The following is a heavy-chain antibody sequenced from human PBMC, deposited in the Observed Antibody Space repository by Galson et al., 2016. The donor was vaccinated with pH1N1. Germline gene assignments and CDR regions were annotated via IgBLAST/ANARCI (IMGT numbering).Heavy chain of an antibody. J-gene: IGHJ5*02. CDR2: IYYSGST. V-gene: IGHV4-30-4*01. Sequence: TLSLPCTVSGGSISSSDYYWSWIRQPPGKGLEWIGYIYYSGSTYYNPSLKSRVTISVDTSKNQFSLKLSSVTAADTAVYYCANLLYGDYSNWFDPWGQGTLVTVSS. D-gene: IGHD4-17*01. CDR1: GGSISSSDYY. CDR3: ANLLYGDYSNWFDP.